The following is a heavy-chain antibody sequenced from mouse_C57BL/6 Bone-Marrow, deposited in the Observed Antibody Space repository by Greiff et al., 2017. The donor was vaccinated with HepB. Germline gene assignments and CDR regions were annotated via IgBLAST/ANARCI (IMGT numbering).Heavy chain of an antibody. V-gene: IGHV1-82*01. CDR1: GYAFSSSW. J-gene: IGHJ4*01. Sequence: QVQLQQSGPELVKPGASVKISCKASGYAFSSSWMNWVKQRPGKGLEWIGRIYPGDGDTNYNGKFKGKATLTADKSSSTAYMQLSSLTSEDSAVYFCARGLWDYWGQGTSVTVSS. CDR3: ARGLWDY. D-gene: IGHD1-1*02. CDR2: IYPGDGDT.